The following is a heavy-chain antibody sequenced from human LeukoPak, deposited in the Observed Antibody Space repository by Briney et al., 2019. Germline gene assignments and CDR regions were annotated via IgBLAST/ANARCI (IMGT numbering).Heavy chain of an antibody. V-gene: IGHV3-30-3*01. CDR2: ISYDGGSK. CDR1: RFTFSSYA. Sequence: GGSLRLSCAASRFTFSSYAMHWVRQAPGKGLEWVAVISYDGGSKYYADSVKGRFTISRDNSENTLYLQMDSLRPEDTAVYYCGRETEALDIWGKGKMVTVFS. J-gene: IGHJ3*02. CDR3: GRETEALDI.